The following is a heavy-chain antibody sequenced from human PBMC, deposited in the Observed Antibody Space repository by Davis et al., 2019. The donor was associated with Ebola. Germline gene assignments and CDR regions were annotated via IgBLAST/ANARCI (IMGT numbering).Heavy chain of an antibody. CDR1: GFTFSDYA. J-gene: IGHJ4*02. Sequence: GESLKISCAASGFTFSDYAMSWVRQAPGKGLEWVSSISSSDTYIHYADSVKGRFTISRDNAKSSLYLQLNSLTAEDTAVYYCARGQLMDYGDYLDYWGQGTLVTVSS. V-gene: IGHV3-21*01. D-gene: IGHD4-17*01. CDR2: ISSSDTYI. CDR3: ARGQLMDYGDYLDY.